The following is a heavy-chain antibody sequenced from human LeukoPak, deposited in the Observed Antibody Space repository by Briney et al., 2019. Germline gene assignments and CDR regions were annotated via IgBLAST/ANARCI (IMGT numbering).Heavy chain of an antibody. CDR2: ISGGGGST. V-gene: IGHV3-23*01. J-gene: IGHJ4*02. Sequence: PGGSLRLSCAASGFTFSSYAMSWVRQAPGKGLEWVSAISGGGGSTYYADSVKGRFTISRDNSKNTLYLQMNSLRAEDTAVYYCAKDSGSSWSPNYWGQGTLVTVSS. D-gene: IGHD6-13*01. CDR3: AKDSGSSWSPNY. CDR1: GFTFSSYA.